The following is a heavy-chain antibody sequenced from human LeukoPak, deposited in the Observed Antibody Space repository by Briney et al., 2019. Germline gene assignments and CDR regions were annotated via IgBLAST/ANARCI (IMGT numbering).Heavy chain of an antibody. CDR1: GFTFSSYS. Sequence: PGGSLRLSCAAAGFTFSSYSMNWVRQAPGKGLEWVSYISSSSSTIYYADSVKGRFTISRDNAKNSLYLQMNSLRAEDTAVYYCARDRARDGYDNGFDYWGQGTLVTVSS. J-gene: IGHJ4*02. D-gene: IGHD5-24*01. CDR2: ISSSSSTI. V-gene: IGHV3-48*04. CDR3: ARDRARDGYDNGFDY.